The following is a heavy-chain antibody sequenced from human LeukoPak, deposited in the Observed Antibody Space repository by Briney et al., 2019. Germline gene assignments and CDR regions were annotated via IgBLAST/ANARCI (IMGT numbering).Heavy chain of an antibody. D-gene: IGHD3-9*01. CDR2: INTGSSHI. CDR1: GFIFSNSA. CDR3: ARADDILTGYYSPYYYYGMDV. J-gene: IGHJ6*02. Sequence: GGSLRLSCAASGFIFSNSAMNWVRQAPGKGLEWVSSINTGSSHIYYADSVKGRFTISRDNAKNSLYLQMNSLRAEDTAVYYCARADDILTGYYSPYYYYGMDVWGQGTTVTVSS. V-gene: IGHV3-21*01.